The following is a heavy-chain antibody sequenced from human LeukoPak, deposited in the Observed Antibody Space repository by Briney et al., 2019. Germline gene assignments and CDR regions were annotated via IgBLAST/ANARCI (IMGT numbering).Heavy chain of an antibody. CDR2: IYTSGRT. J-gene: IGHJ4*02. D-gene: IGHD3-16*02. Sequence: SQTLSLTRTVSGGSITFGSYYWTWIRQPAGKGLEWIGRIYTSGRTFYNPSLKSRVTISMDTSMNQFSLRLNSVTAADTAVYYCARARVIPASFDDWDQGALVTVSS. CDR3: ARARVIPASFDD. V-gene: IGHV4-61*02. CDR1: GGSITFGSYY.